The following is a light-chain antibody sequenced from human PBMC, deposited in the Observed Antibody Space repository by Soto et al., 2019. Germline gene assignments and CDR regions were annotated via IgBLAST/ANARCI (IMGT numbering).Light chain of an antibody. J-gene: IGLJ1*01. CDR1: SSDVGGYNY. V-gene: IGLV2-14*03. Sequence: QSALAQPASVSGSPGQSITISCTGTSSDVGGYNYVSWYQHHPGKAPKLMIYDVSNRPSGVSNRFSGSKSGNTASLTISGLQPEDEADYYCSSYTTSNTRQIVFGTG. CDR3: SSYTTSNTRQIV. CDR2: DVS.